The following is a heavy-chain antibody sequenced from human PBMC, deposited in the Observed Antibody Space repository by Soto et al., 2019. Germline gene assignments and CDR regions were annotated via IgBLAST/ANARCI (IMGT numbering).Heavy chain of an antibody. D-gene: IGHD2-15*01. CDR3: AKGTLEAGPFSLDY. J-gene: IGHJ4*02. CDR1: GGTFSSYT. CDR2: IIPILGIA. V-gene: IGHV1-69*04. Sequence: QVQLVQSGAEVKKPGSSVKVSCKASGGTFSSYTISWVRQAPGQGLEWMGRIIPILGIANYAQKFQGRVRIPGQKPRSTAYRERRSWGPEDTAGYYGAKGTLEAGPFSLDYWAKEPLLTVS.